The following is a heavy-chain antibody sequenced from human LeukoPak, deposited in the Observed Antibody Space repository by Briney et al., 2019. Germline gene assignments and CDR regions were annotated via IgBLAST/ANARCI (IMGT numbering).Heavy chain of an antibody. D-gene: IGHD1-14*01. Sequence: SVKVSCKASGGTFSSYSISWVRQAPGQGLEWMGGIIPIFGTANYAQKFQGRVTITADESASTAYMELSSLRSEDTAVYYCARVGTTGGHFDYWGQGTLVTVSS. CDR2: IIPIFGTA. J-gene: IGHJ4*02. V-gene: IGHV1-69*01. CDR1: GGTFSSYS. CDR3: ARVGTTGGHFDY.